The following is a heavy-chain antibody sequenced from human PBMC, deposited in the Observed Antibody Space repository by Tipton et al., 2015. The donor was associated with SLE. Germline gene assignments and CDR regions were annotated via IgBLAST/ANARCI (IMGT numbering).Heavy chain of an antibody. Sequence: TLSLTCAVYGGSFSGHYWSWIRQPPGMGLECVGELNHSGGTNSNPSLKSRVTISLDTSKNQFSLNLSSVTAADTAVYYCARGLGSPFDYWGQGTLVTVSS. J-gene: IGHJ4*01. CDR1: GGSFSGHY. CDR2: LNHSGGT. CDR3: ARGLGSPFDY. D-gene: IGHD3-16*01. V-gene: IGHV4-34*01.